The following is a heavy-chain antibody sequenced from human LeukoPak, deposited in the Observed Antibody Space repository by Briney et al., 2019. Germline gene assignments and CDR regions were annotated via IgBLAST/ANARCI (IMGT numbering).Heavy chain of an antibody. Sequence: GGSLRLSCAASGFIFSHYGMHWVRQAPGKGLEWVAVIQNDASTENFADSVKGRFTISRGISNNTLYLQMNSLRAEDTAVYYCARGGSYYPLWGQGTLVTVSS. CDR3: ARGGSYYPL. D-gene: IGHD1-26*01. CDR1: GFIFSHYG. CDR2: IQNDASTE. V-gene: IGHV3-30*12. J-gene: IGHJ4*02.